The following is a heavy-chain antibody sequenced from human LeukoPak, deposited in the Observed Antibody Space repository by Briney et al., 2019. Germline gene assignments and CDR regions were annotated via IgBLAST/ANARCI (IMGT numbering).Heavy chain of an antibody. CDR3: ATDNFKGRLLWFGELSG. CDR2: FDPEDGET. Sequence: GASVKVSFKVSGYTLTELFMQWVPQAPGKGLEWMGGFDPEDGETIYAQKFQGRVTMPEDTSTDTAYMELSSLRSEDTAVYYCATDNFKGRLLWFGELSGWGQGTLVTVSS. D-gene: IGHD3-10*01. J-gene: IGHJ4*02. V-gene: IGHV1-24*01. CDR1: GYTLTELF.